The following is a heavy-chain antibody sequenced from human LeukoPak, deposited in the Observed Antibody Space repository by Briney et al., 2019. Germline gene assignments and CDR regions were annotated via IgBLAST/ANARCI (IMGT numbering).Heavy chain of an antibody. V-gene: IGHV3-30-3*01. J-gene: IGHJ4*02. CDR1: GFTFSSYA. D-gene: IGHD3-3*01. CDR3: ARDPSLRFLEWLFYY. Sequence: QPGRCLTLSCAASGFTFSSYAMHWVRQAPGKGLEWVAVISYDGSNKYYADSVKGRFTISRDNSKNTLYLQMNSLRAEDTAVYYCARDPSLRFLEWLFYYWGQGTLVTVSS. CDR2: ISYDGSNK.